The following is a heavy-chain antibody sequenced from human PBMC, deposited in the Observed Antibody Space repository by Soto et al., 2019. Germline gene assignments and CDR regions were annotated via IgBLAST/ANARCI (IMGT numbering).Heavy chain of an antibody. D-gene: IGHD1-26*01. CDR2: IIPIFGTA. CDR3: ARDGGRHSGGIDY. CDR1: GDTFSSYS. V-gene: IGHV1-69*13. J-gene: IGHJ4*02. Sequence: SVKVSCKTSGDTFSSYSINWVRQAPGQGLEWMGEIIPIFGTANYAQKFQGRVTITADESTSTAYMGLSSLRSEDTAVYYCARDGGRHSGGIDYWGQGTLLTVSS.